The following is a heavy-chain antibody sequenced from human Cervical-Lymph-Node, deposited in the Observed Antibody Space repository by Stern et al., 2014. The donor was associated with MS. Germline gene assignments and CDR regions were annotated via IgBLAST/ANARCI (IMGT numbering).Heavy chain of an antibody. CDR1: GYTFTSYW. CDR2: IIPGGADI. CDR3: ARQRYFDY. V-gene: IGHV5-51*01. J-gene: IGHJ4*02. Sequence: EVQLEESGPEVKRPGESLKISCQASGYTFTSYWIGWVRQMPGKGREWIAIIIPGGADISDSPSFQGRVTISADKSSSTAYLQWNNLKASDAAIYYCARQRYFDYWGQGTLVTVSS.